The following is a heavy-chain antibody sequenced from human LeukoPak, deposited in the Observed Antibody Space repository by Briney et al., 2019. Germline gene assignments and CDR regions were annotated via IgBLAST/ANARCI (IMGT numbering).Heavy chain of an antibody. CDR2: INHSGST. CDR1: GGSFSGYY. J-gene: IGHJ4*02. V-gene: IGHV4-34*01. Sequence: SETLSLTCAVYGGSFSGYYWSWIRQPPGKGLEWIGEINHSGSTNYNPSLKSRVTISVDTSKNQFSLKLSSVTAADTAVYYCARGLTFFISSGWYDYWGQGTLVTVSS. CDR3: ARGLTFFISSGWYDY. D-gene: IGHD6-19*01.